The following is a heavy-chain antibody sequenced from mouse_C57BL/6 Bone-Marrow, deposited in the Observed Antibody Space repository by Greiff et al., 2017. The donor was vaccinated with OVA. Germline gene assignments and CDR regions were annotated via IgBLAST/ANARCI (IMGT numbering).Heavy chain of an antibody. D-gene: IGHD1-1*01. Sequence: DVKLVESGGGLVKPGGSLKLSCAASGFTFSDYGMHWVRQAPEKGLEWVAYISSGSSTIYYADTVKGRFTISRDNAKNTLFLQMTSLRSEDTAMYYCARGYYGSSWYYFDYWGQGTTLTVSS. CDR1: GFTFSDYG. CDR3: ARGYYGSSWYYFDY. CDR2: ISSGSSTI. J-gene: IGHJ2*01. V-gene: IGHV5-17*01.